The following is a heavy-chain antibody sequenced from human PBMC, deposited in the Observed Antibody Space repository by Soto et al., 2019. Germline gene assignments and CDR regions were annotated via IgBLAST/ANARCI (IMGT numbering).Heavy chain of an antibody. CDR3: ATSRGYGNPTDHYGMDV. D-gene: IGHD5-18*01. CDR2: IIPIFGTA. V-gene: IGHV1-69*13. CDR1: GGTFSSYA. J-gene: IGHJ6*02. Sequence: SVKVSCKASGGTFSSYAISWVRQAPGQGLEWMGGIIPIFGTANYAQKFQGRVTITADESTSTAYMELSSLRSEDTAVYYCATSRGYGNPTDHYGMDVWGQGTTVTVSS.